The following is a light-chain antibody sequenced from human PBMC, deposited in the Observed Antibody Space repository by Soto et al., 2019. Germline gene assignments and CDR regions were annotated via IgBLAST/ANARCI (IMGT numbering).Light chain of an antibody. CDR1: QTISTN. J-gene: IGKJ2*01. CDR2: SAS. V-gene: IGKV3-15*01. Sequence: EVVMTQSPVTLSVSPGESAALSCRASQTISTNLAWYQQKPGQAPRLLIYSASSRATGLPARFSGSGSGTEVTLTISSLESEDLGVYYCQQYNKWPNTFGQGTRLEMK. CDR3: QQYNKWPNT.